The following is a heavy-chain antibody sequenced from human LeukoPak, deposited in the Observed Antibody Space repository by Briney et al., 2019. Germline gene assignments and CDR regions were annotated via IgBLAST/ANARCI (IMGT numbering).Heavy chain of an antibody. CDR3: ARGGTYYDFWSGYIFDY. D-gene: IGHD3-3*01. J-gene: IGHJ4*02. CDR2: INPDGSST. CDR1: GFTFSSYW. Sequence: GGSLRLSCADSGFTFSSYWIHWVRQAPGKGLVWVSRINPDGSSTNYADSVKGRFTISRDNAKNTVYLQMNSLRAEDTAVYYCARGGTYYDFWSGYIFDYWGQGTLVTVSS. V-gene: IGHV3-74*01.